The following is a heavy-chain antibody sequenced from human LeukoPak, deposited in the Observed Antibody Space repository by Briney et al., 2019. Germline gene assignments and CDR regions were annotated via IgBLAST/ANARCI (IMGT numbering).Heavy chain of an antibody. J-gene: IGHJ4*01. V-gene: IGHV1-2*02. CDR1: GYTFTGYY. Sequence: GASVKVSCKASGYTFTGYYMHWVRQAPGQGLEWMGWINPNSGGTNYAQKFQGRVTMTRDTSISTAYMELSRLRSDDTAVYYCARDRNEYSSSPAGYWGXXTLVTVSS. CDR2: INPNSGGT. CDR3: ARDRNEYSSSPAGY. D-gene: IGHD6-6*01.